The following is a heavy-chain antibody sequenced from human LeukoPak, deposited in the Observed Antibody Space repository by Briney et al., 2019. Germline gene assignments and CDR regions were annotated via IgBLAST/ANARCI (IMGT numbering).Heavy chain of an antibody. Sequence: GWINPNSGGTNYAQKFQGRVTMTRDTSISTAYMELSRLRSDDTAVYYCAREGLGRYYFDYWGQGTLVTVSS. V-gene: IGHV1-2*02. CDR2: INPNSGGT. D-gene: IGHD6-6*01. CDR3: AREGLGRYYFDY. J-gene: IGHJ4*02.